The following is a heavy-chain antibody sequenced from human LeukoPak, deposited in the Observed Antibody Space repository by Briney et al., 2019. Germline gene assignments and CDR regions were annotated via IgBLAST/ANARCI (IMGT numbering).Heavy chain of an antibody. J-gene: IGHJ4*02. Sequence: PGGSLRLSCAASGFTFRDYWMHWVRQVPGKGLVWVSRMNSDGSSTTYADSVKGRFTISRDNGKNTLYLQMNSLRAEDAAVYYCARVRVGGTNYFDSWGQGTLVTVSS. V-gene: IGHV3-74*01. D-gene: IGHD1-26*01. CDR1: GFTFRDYW. CDR2: MNSDGSST. CDR3: ARVRVGGTNYFDS.